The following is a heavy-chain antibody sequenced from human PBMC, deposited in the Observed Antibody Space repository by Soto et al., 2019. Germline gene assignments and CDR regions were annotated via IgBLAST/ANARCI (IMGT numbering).Heavy chain of an antibody. CDR3: ARRRDYYYDSSGYYYNWYFDL. D-gene: IGHD3-22*01. CDR2: IYYSGST. V-gene: IGHV4-59*08. CDR1: GGSISSYY. Sequence: QVQLQESGPGLVKPSETLSLTCTVSGGSISSYYWSWIRQPPGKGLEWIGYIYYSGSTNYNPSLQCRVTISVDTSRNQFSLKLSSVTAADTAVYYCARRRDYYYDSSGYYYNWYFDLWGRGTLVTVSS. J-gene: IGHJ2*01.